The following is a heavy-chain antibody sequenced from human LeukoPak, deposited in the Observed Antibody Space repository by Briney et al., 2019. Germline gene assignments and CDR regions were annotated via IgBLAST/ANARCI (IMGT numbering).Heavy chain of an antibody. CDR3: ARALYSSSWYTYGYFQH. CDR1: GYTFTSYG. J-gene: IGHJ1*01. D-gene: IGHD6-13*01. CDR2: ISAYNGNT. Sequence: PGASVKVSCKASGYTFTSYGISWVRQAPGQGLEWMGWISAYNGNTNYAQKLQGSVTMTTDTSTSTAYMELRSLRSDDTAVYYCARALYSSSWYTYGYFQHWGQGTLVTVSS. V-gene: IGHV1-18*01.